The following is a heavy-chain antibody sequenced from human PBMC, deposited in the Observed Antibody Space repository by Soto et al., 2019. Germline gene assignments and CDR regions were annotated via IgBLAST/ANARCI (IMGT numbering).Heavy chain of an antibody. V-gene: IGHV4-31*03. CDR2: TSYTGST. CDR1: GGSISSGDYF. Sequence: QVQLQESGPGLMKPSQTLSLTCTVSGGSISSGDYFWSWIRQHPGKGLEWIGCTSYTGSTSYNPSLKSRVTISADTSKNQFSLRLSSVTAADTAVYYCARGVLIWGQGTMVTVYS. J-gene: IGHJ3*02. CDR3: ARGVLI.